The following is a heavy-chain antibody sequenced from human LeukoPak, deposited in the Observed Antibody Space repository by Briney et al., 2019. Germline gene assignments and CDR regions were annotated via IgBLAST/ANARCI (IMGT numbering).Heavy chain of an antibody. CDR2: IYHSGST. J-gene: IGHJ4*02. CDR1: RYSISSGYY. V-gene: IGHV4-38-2*02. Sequence: PSETLSLTCTVSRYSISSGYYWGWIRQPPGKGLEWIGSIYHSGSTYYNPSLKSRVTISVDTSKNQFSLKLSSVTAAAKAVYYCASGGYSYGYFDYWGQGTLVTVSS. CDR3: ASGGYSYGYFDY. D-gene: IGHD5-18*01.